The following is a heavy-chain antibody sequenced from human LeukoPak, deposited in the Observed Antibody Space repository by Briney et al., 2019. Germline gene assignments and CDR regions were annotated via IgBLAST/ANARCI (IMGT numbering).Heavy chain of an antibody. CDR1: GYTFTSYW. D-gene: IGHD2-21*02. CDR3: ARGDVVRGVSWFDS. J-gene: IGHJ5*01. Sequence: GESLKISCQGSGYTFTSYWIGWVRQMPVKGLEWMGSIYPGDSDTKYSPSFQGQVTISVDKSTNTAYLQWKSLKASDTAMYYCARGDVVRGVSWFDSWGRGALVTVSS. V-gene: IGHV5-51*01. CDR2: IYPGDSDT.